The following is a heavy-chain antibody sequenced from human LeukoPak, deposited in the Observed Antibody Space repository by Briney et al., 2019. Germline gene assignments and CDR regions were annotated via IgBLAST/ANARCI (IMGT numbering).Heavy chain of an antibody. CDR3: TTSYYYDSSGSPTTFDY. CDR2: IYPGDSDT. J-gene: IGHJ4*02. V-gene: IGHV5-51*01. Sequence: GESLKISCKGSGYSFTNYWIGWVRPMPGKGLEWMGIIYPGDSDTRYSPSFQGQVTISADKSISTAYLQWSSLKASDTAMYYCTTSYYYDSSGSPTTFDYWGQGTLFTVSS. D-gene: IGHD3-22*01. CDR1: GYSFTNYW.